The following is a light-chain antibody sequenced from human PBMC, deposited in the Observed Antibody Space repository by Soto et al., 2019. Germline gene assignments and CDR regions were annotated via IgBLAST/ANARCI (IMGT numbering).Light chain of an antibody. J-gene: IGKJ1*01. Sequence: IVLTQSPATLSLSPGERAALSCRASQSVSSSLAWYQHKPGQAPRLIIYDASKRAPGITAMFSGSGAGTDFTLTISLPQPEDFAVYYCQLRDVWSTFGQGTKVEIK. CDR3: QLRDVWST. CDR1: QSVSSS. V-gene: IGKV3D-11*02. CDR2: DAS.